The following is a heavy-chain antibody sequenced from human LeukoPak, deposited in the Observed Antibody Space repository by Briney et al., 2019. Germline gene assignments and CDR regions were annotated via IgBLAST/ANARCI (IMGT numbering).Heavy chain of an antibody. CDR2: ISTSGRST. CDR1: GFNFSSFV. Sequence: PGGSLRLSCAGSGFNFSSFVMTWVRQAPGKGLEWVSSISTSGRSTYYADSVKGRFTISRDNSKNTLYLQMNSLRAEDTAVYHCAKKSPIFGVVIPLFDYWGQGTLVSVSS. V-gene: IGHV3-23*01. J-gene: IGHJ4*02. D-gene: IGHD3-3*01. CDR3: AKKSPIFGVVIPLFDY.